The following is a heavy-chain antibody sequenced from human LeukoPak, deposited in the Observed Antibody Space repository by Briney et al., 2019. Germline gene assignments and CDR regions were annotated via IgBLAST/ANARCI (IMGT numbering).Heavy chain of an antibody. D-gene: IGHD4-17*01. CDR2: IYYSGST. Sequence: SETLSLTCTASGGSISSYYWSWIRQPPGKGLEWIGYIYYSGSTNYNPSLKSRVTISVDTSKNQFSLKLSSVTAADTAVYYCARLRIDAFDIWGQGTMVTVSS. CDR1: GGSISSYY. CDR3: ARLRIDAFDI. J-gene: IGHJ3*02. V-gene: IGHV4-59*01.